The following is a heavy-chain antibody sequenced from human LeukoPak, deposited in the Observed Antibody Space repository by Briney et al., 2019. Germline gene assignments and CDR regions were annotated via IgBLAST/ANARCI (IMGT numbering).Heavy chain of an antibody. CDR1: GVSISSGGYY. Sequence: RPSETLSLTCTVSGVSISSGGYYWSWLRPHPGKGLEWIGYIYYSGSTYYNPSLKSRVTISVDTSKNQFSLKLSSVTAADTAVYYCARYCSGGSCYPGVDYWGQGTLVTVSS. D-gene: IGHD2-15*01. J-gene: IGHJ4*02. V-gene: IGHV4-31*03. CDR3: ARYCSGGSCYPGVDY. CDR2: IYYSGST.